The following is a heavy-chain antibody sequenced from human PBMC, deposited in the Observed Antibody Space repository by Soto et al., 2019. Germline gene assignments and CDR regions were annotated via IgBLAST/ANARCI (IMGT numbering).Heavy chain of an antibody. CDR3: ARITGDKSYYYYYGMDV. D-gene: IGHD1-20*01. CDR1: GGTFSSYA. J-gene: IGHJ6*02. CDR2: IIPIFGTA. Sequence: QVQLVQSGAEVKKPGSSVKVSYKASGGTFSSYAISWVRQAPGQGLEWMGGIIPIFGTANYAQKFQGRVTITADESTSTAYMELSSLRSEDTAVYYCARITGDKSYYYYYGMDVWGQGTTVTVSS. V-gene: IGHV1-69*12.